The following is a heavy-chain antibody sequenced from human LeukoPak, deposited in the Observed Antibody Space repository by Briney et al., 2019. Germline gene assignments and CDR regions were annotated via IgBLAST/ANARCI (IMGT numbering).Heavy chain of an antibody. CDR3: ARQDLGIDV. J-gene: IGHJ6*02. CDR2: LYYSGST. V-gene: IGHV4-59*08. CDR1: GGSVSRNS. Sequence: SSETLSLTCSVSGGSVSRNSWSWIRQPPGKGLEWIGSLYYSGSTSYSPSLKSRVSISIDTSKSQVSLRLLSVTAADTAVYFCARQDLGIDVWGQGTTVTVSS.